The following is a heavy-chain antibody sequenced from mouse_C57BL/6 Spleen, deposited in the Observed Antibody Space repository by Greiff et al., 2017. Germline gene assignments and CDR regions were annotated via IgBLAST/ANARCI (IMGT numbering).Heavy chain of an antibody. J-gene: IGHJ2*01. V-gene: IGHV1-80*01. CDR3: AREELGQGYCDY. CDR2: IYPGDGDT. CDR1: GYAFSSYW. Sequence: VQLVESGAELVKPGASVKISCKASGYAFSSYWMNWVKQRPGKGLEWIGQIYPGDGDTNYNGKFKGKATLTADKSSSTAYMQLSSLTSEDSAVYYCAREELGQGYCDYWGQGTTLTVSS. D-gene: IGHD4-1*01.